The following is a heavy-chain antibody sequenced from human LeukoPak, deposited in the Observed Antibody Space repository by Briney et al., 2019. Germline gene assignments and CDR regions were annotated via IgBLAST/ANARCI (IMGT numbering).Heavy chain of an antibody. CDR1: GGTFSSYT. J-gene: IGHJ4*02. D-gene: IGHD3-3*01. CDR3: ARGYLSGYDVGYFGY. V-gene: IGHV1-69*02. CDR2: IIPILGIA. Sequence: SVKVSCKASGGTFSSYTISWVRQAPGQGLEWMGRIIPILGIANYAQKFQGRVTITADKSTSTAYMELSSLRSEDTAVYYCARGYLSGYDVGYFGYWGQGTLVTVSS.